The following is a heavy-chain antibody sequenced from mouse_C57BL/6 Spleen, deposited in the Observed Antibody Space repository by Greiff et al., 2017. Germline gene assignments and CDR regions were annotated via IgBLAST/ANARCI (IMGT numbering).Heavy chain of an antibody. J-gene: IGHJ1*03. Sequence: VQLQQSGAELAKPGASVKLSCKASGYTFTSYWMHWVKQRPGQGLEWIGYINPSSGYTKYNQKFKDKATLTADKSSSTAYMQLSSLTYEDSAVYYCAREGYYGSSYEGYWYFDVWGTGTTVTVSS. CDR2: INPSSGYT. V-gene: IGHV1-7*01. D-gene: IGHD1-1*01. CDR3: AREGYYGSSYEGYWYFDV. CDR1: GYTFTSYW.